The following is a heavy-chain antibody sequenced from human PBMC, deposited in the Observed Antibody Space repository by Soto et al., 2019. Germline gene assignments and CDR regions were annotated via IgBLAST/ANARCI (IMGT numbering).Heavy chain of an antibody. D-gene: IGHD6-19*01. CDR1: GYSFTSYW. V-gene: IGHV5-51*01. CDR2: IYPGDSDT. Sequence: GEALKISWKGSGYSFTSYWIGWVRQMPGKGLEWMGIIYPGDSDTRYSPSFQGQVPISADKSISTASLQWSSLKASDTAMYYCARRIAVAGTHAFDIWGQGTMVTVSS. J-gene: IGHJ3*02. CDR3: ARRIAVAGTHAFDI.